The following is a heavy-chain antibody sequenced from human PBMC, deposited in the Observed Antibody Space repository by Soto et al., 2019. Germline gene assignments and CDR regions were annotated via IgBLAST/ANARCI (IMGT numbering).Heavy chain of an antibody. D-gene: IGHD6-13*01. J-gene: IGHJ4*02. CDR3: EREYSRPVAFDY. Sequence: TGGSLRLSCAASGFTVSSNYMSWVRQAPGKGLEWVSVIYSGGSTYYADSVKGRFTISRDNSKNTLYLQMNSLRAEDTAVYYCEREYSRPVAFDYWGQGTLVTVTS. CDR1: GFTVSSNY. CDR2: IYSGGST. V-gene: IGHV3-66*01.